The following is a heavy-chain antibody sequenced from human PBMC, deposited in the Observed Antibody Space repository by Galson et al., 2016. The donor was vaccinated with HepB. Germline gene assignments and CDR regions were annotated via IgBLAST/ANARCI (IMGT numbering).Heavy chain of an antibody. J-gene: IGHJ4*02. CDR2: ISYSSSHI. V-gene: IGHV3-21*01. CDR1: GFTFSNYA. CDR3: ARRLYGSGSSDY. D-gene: IGHD3-10*01. Sequence: SLRLSCAASGFTFSNYAMSWVRQAPGKGLEWVSTISYSSSHIYYADSVKGRFTISRDNAKNSLFLQMNSLRAEDTAVYYCARRLYGSGSSDYWGQGTPVTVSS.